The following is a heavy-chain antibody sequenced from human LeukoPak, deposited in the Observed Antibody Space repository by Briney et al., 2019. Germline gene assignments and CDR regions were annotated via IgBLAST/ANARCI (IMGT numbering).Heavy chain of an antibody. Sequence: ASVKVSCKTSGYSFTNYYVHWVRQAPGQGPEWMGIIQSSSGSTTYAQKFQGRVTMTRDTSTRTVYMELSSLTSEDTAIYYCARDQSGGTYCSDYWGQGTLITVSS. CDR2: IQSSSGST. CDR1: GYSFTNYY. CDR3: ARDQSGGTYCSDY. D-gene: IGHD2-15*01. V-gene: IGHV1-46*01. J-gene: IGHJ4*02.